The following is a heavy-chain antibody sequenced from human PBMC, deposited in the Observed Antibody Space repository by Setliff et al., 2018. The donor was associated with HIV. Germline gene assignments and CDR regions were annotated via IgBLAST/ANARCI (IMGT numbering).Heavy chain of an antibody. D-gene: IGHD1-1*01. CDR2: IIPHFDAP. CDR1: GGTFTGSA. J-gene: IGHJ4*02. CDR3: VRDEKRAAGGTLYYFDL. V-gene: IGHV1-69*13. Sequence: GASVKVSCKASGGTFTGSAISWVRQARGQGLEWMGAIIPHFDAPQYAQKFQGRVTITADQSTSTAYMELGSLTSDDTAVYYCVRDEKRAAGGTLYYFDLWGQGTLVTVSS.